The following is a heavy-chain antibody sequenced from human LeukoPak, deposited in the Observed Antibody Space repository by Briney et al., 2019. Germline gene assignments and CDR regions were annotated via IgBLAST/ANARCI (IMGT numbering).Heavy chain of an antibody. CDR3: ARNFARGSYYYYYMDV. CDR2: ISYDGSNK. D-gene: IGHD3-10*01. CDR1: GFTFSSYG. Sequence: GGSLRLSCAASGFTFSSYGMHWVRQAPGKGLEWVAVISYDGSNKYYADSVKGRFTISRDNAKNSLYLQMNSLRAEDTALYYCARNFARGSYYYYYMDVWGKGTTVTVSS. J-gene: IGHJ6*03. V-gene: IGHV3-30*03.